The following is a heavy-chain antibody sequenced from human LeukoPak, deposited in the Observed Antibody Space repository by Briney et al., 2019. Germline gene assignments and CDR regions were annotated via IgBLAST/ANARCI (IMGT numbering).Heavy chain of an antibody. CDR1: GYTFTSYD. Sequence: ASVKVSCKASGYTFTSYDINWVRQATGQGLEWMGWINPNSGGTNYAQKFQGRVTMTRDTSISTAYMELSRLRSDDTAVYYCARDDVTTGGAIDYWGQGTLVTVSS. CDR2: INPNSGGT. V-gene: IGHV1-2*02. CDR3: ARDDVTTGGAIDY. J-gene: IGHJ4*02. D-gene: IGHD4-17*01.